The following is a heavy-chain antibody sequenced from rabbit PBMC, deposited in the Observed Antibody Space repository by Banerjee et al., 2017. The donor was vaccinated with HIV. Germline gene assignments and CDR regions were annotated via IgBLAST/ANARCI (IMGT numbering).Heavy chain of an antibody. CDR2: IHIASGTT. D-gene: IGHD6-1*01. Sequence: QSLEESGGDLVKPGASLTLTCKASGFDLSSYYYMCWVRQAPGKGLEWIGCIHIASGTTYYGSWAKGRFTISKTSSTTVTLQMTSLTAADTATYFCARVAGYAGYGYATPFNLWGPGTLVTVS. CDR3: ARVAGYAGYGYATPFNL. CDR1: GFDLSSYYY. V-gene: IGHV1S40*01. J-gene: IGHJ4*01.